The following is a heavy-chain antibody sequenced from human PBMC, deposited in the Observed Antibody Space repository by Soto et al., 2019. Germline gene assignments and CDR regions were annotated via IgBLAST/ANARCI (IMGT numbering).Heavy chain of an antibody. J-gene: IGHJ4*02. CDR1: GGSISNSNW. D-gene: IGHD3-22*01. V-gene: IGHV4-4*02. CDR3: ASRPGYYYFDF. Sequence: VQLQESGPGLVKPSGTLSLTCAVSGGSISNSNWWSWVRQPPGKGLEWIGEIYHSGSTNYNPSLKSRVTISIDKSKNHSSLNLSSVTAADTAVYYCASRPGYYYFDFWGQGSLLTVSS. CDR2: IYHSGST.